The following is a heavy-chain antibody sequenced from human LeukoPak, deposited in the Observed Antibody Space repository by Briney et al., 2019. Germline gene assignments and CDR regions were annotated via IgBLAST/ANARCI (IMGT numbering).Heavy chain of an antibody. D-gene: IGHD5-24*01. J-gene: IGHJ4*02. CDR2: IYYSGST. CDR3: ARQVGYNHDY. CDR1: GGSISSYY. V-gene: IGHV4-59*08. Sequence: PSETLSLTCTVSGGSISSYYWSWIRQPPGKGLEWIGYIYYSGSTNYNPSLKSRVTISVDTFKNQFSLKLSSVTAADTAMYYCARQVGYNHDYWGQGTLVTVSS.